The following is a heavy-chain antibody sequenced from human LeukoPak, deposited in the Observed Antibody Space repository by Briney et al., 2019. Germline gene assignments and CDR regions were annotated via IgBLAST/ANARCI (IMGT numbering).Heavy chain of an antibody. D-gene: IGHD6-19*01. CDR3: ARAGGWHDY. Sequence: GRSLRLSCAASGFTFSSYGMHWVRQAPGKGLEWVAFIRYDGSHKYYADSVKGRFTISRDNAKNSLYLQMNSLRAEDTAVYYCARAGGWHDYWGQGTLVTVSS. V-gene: IGHV3-33*08. CDR1: GFTFSSYG. CDR2: IRYDGSHK. J-gene: IGHJ4*02.